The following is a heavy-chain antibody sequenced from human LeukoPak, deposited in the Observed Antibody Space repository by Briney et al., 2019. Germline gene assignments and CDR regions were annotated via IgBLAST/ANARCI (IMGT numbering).Heavy chain of an antibody. CDR2: ISSNGDST. Sequence: GGSLRLSCSASGFTFSSYAMHWVRQAPGKGLEYVSAISSNGDSTYYADSVKGRLTISRDNSKNTLYLQMSSLRAEDTAVYYCVKGLRYYDSSDTFDYWGQGTLVTVSS. J-gene: IGHJ4*02. D-gene: IGHD3-22*01. CDR3: VKGLRYYDSSDTFDY. CDR1: GFTFSSYA. V-gene: IGHV3-64D*06.